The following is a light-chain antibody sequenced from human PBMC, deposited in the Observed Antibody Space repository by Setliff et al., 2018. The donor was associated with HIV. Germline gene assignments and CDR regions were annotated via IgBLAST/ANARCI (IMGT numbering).Light chain of an antibody. CDR2: DVS. CDR1: SSDVDGYNY. Sequence: QSVLTQPASVSGSPGQSITISCTGTSSDVDGYNYVSWYQQHPGKAPKLMIYDVSNRPSGVSIRFSGSMSDNTASLTISGLQAEDEADYYCVSSSTSSTHWVFGGGTQLTVL. J-gene: IGLJ3*02. CDR3: VSSSTSSTHWV. V-gene: IGLV2-14*03.